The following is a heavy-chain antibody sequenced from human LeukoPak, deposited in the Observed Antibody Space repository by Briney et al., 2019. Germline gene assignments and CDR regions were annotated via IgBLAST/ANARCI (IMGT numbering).Heavy chain of an antibody. Sequence: SETLSLTCDGYGGSFSGYYWSWILQPPGNGLEWIGEINHSGSTNYNPSLKSRVTISVDTSKNQFSLKLSSVTAADTAVYYCARGGRGGYSPRGYFDYWGQGTLVTVSS. CDR2: INHSGST. V-gene: IGHV4-34*01. J-gene: IGHJ4*02. CDR3: ARGGRGGYSPRGYFDY. D-gene: IGHD5-18*01. CDR1: GGSFSGYY.